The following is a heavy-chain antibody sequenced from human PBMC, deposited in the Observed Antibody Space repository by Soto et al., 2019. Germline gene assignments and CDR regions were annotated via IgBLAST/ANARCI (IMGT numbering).Heavy chain of an antibody. CDR3: ALKLAPITTGDY. J-gene: IGHJ4*02. CDR1: GFTFSNYG. D-gene: IGHD1-1*01. Sequence: QVHLVESGGGVVQPGTSLTLSCAASGFTFSNYGMHWVRQAPGKGLEWVALTSYDGSNKYYADSVKGRFTISRDNSKNRRYRKMAGLRAEITAGYNGALKLAPITTGDYWAQETLVTFSS. V-gene: IGHV3-30*03. CDR2: TSYDGSNK.